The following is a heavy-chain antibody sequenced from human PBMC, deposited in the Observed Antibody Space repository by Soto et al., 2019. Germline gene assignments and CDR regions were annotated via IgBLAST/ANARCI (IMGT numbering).Heavy chain of an antibody. V-gene: IGHV5-51*01. Sequence: GESLKISCKGSGYRFTTYWIGWVRQMPGKGLEWMGLIYPGDSNTRFSPSFQGQVTISVDMSISTAYLQWSSLRVSDTAMYYCARQAYQYDTNPFGYWGQGTLVTFSS. CDR3: ARQAYQYDTNPFGY. CDR2: IYPGDSNT. J-gene: IGHJ4*02. D-gene: IGHD2-8*01. CDR1: GYRFTTYW.